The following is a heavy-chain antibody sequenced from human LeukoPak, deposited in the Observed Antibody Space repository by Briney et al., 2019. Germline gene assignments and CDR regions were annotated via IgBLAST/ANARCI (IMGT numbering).Heavy chain of an antibody. CDR3: ATLGYYDSSGPDY. CDR1: GFTFSDYY. Sequence: GGSLRLSCAASGFTFSDYYMSWIRQAPGKGLVWVSRINSDGSSTSYADSVKGRFTISRDNAKNTLYLQMNSLRAEDTAVYYCATLGYYDSSGPDYWGQGTLVTVSS. J-gene: IGHJ4*02. D-gene: IGHD3-22*01. V-gene: IGHV3-74*01. CDR2: INSDGSST.